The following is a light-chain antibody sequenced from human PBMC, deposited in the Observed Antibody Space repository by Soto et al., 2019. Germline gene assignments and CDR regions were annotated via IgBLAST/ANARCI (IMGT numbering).Light chain of an antibody. CDR3: SSYRSSGNYV. CDR1: SSDVGDYNY. J-gene: IGLJ1*01. CDR2: DVS. Sequence: QSALTQPASVSGSPGQSITISCTGTSSDVGDYNYVSWYQQHPDKAPKVIIYDVSNRPSGVSNRFSGSKSGNTASLTISGLQAEDEADYYCSSYRSSGNYVFGTGTKLTVL. V-gene: IGLV2-14*01.